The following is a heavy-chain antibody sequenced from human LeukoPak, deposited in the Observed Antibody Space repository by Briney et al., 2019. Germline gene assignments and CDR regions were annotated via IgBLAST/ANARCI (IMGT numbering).Heavy chain of an antibody. D-gene: IGHD5-12*01. J-gene: IGHJ4*02. Sequence: GGPLRLSCAASGFTFSNYAMHWARQAPGGGLEWVSFISSRTVYEYYADSVKGRFTISRDNSKNTLYLQMNSLRSEDTAVYYCATGGGYSGYENFDYWGQGTLVTVSS. CDR3: ATGGGYSGYENFDY. CDR2: ISSRTVYE. V-gene: IGHV3-30*01. CDR1: GFTFSNYA.